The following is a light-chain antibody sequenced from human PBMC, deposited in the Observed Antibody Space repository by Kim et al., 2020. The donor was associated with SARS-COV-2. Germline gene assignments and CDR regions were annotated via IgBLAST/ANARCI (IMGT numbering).Light chain of an antibody. CDR1: QNINSY. Sequence: ASIGDRVTISCRASQNINSYLNWYQQKPEKAPELLIFGASTLQSGVPSRFSGSGSGTDFTFTISNVQPEDFATYYCQESYRIPRTFGQGTKVDIK. CDR3: QESYRIPRT. J-gene: IGKJ1*01. CDR2: GAS. V-gene: IGKV1-39*01.